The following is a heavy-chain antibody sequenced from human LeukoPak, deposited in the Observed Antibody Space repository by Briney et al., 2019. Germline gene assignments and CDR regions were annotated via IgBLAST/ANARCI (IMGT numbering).Heavy chain of an antibody. CDR2: ISSSSSYI. D-gene: IGHD4-23*01. CDR3: ARDLLRWSPLDY. CDR1: GFTFRSYS. J-gene: IGHJ4*02. V-gene: IGHV3-21*01. Sequence: PGGSLRLSCAASGFTFRSYSMNWVRQAPGKGLGWVSSISSSSSYIYYADSVKGRFTISRDNAKNSLYLQMNSLRAEDTAVYYCARDLLRWSPLDYWGQGTLVTVSS.